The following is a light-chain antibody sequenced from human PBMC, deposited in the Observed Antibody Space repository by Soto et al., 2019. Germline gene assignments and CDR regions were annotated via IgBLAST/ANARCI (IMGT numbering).Light chain of an antibody. V-gene: IGKV1-27*01. J-gene: IGKJ4*01. CDR1: QGIRNY. Sequence: DIQMTQSPSSLSPSVGDRVTITCRASQGIRNYLAWYQQKPGKAPKLLIYAASTLQSGVPSRFSGSGSGTDFTLTISSLQPEDVATYYCQKHNSDPLTFGGGTKVQIK. CDR2: AAS. CDR3: QKHNSDPLT.